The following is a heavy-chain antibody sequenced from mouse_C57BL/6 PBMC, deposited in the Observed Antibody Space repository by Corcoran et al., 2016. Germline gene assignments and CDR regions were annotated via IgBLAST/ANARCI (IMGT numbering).Heavy chain of an antibody. Sequence: EVQLQQSGPELVKPGASVKISCKASGYTFTDYYMNWVKQSHGKSLEWIGDINPNNGGTSYNQKFKGKATLTVDKSSSTAYMELRSLTSEDSAVYYCARSYYGSSYVVDYWGQGTLVTVSA. D-gene: IGHD1-1*01. J-gene: IGHJ3*01. CDR2: INPNNGGT. V-gene: IGHV1-26*01. CDR1: GYTFTDYY. CDR3: ARSYYGSSYVVDY.